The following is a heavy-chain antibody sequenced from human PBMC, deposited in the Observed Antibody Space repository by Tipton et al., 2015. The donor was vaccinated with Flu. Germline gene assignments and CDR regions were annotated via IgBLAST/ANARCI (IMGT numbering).Heavy chain of an antibody. CDR2: ISGGGGST. CDR1: GFTFSIYA. CDR3: AKVIPEKVAGLDY. Sequence: SLRLSCAASGFTFSIYAMSWVRQAPGKRLEWISAISGGGGSTYYADSVKGRFTISRDNSKNTLYLRMNSLRAEDTAIYYCAKVIPEKVAGLDYWGQGTLVTVSS. D-gene: IGHD6-19*01. J-gene: IGHJ4*02. V-gene: IGHV3-23*01.